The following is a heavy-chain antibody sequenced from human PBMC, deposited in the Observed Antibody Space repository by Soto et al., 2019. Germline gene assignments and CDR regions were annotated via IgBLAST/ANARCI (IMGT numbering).Heavy chain of an antibody. CDR1: GYTFTNYY. CDR3: ARGGDIVVVTAPLDH. Sequence: QVQLVQSGAEVKKPGASVKVSCRASGYTFTNYYMHWVRQAPGQGLEWMGIIKPTGGETTYAQKFLGRATMTRETSTGTLYMDLSSLRSDDTAVYYCARGGDIVVVTAPLDHWGQGTLVTVSS. CDR2: IKPTGGET. V-gene: IGHV1-46*01. D-gene: IGHD2-21*02. J-gene: IGHJ5*02.